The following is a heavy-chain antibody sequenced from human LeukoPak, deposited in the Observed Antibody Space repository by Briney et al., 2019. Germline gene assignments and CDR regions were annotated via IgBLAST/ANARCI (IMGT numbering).Heavy chain of an antibody. Sequence: SSETLSLTCAVDGGSFSGYYWSWIRQPPGKGLEWIGEINYSGSTNYNPSLKSRVTISVDTSKNQFSLKLSSVTAADTAVYYCARGVAVSGPDIYYYYYYLDFWGKGTTVTVSS. D-gene: IGHD6-19*01. CDR1: GGSFSGYY. J-gene: IGHJ6*03. V-gene: IGHV4-34*01. CDR2: INYSGST. CDR3: ARGVAVSGPDIYYYYYYLDF.